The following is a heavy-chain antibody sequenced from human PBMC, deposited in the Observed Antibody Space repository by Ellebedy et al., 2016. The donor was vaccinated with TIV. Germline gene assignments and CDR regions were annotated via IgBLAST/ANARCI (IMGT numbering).Heavy chain of an antibody. CDR2: INPDGGAE. Sequence: GESLKISCEVSGFIISDDWMSWVRQAPGKGLELVAHINPDGGAEYYVDSVKGRFSSSRDNAKRSLFLQMNSLRVDDTAVYYCVTWDQDYGRWGQGSLVTISS. D-gene: IGHD3-10*01. CDR3: VTWDQDYGR. V-gene: IGHV3-7*03. CDR1: GFIISDDW. J-gene: IGHJ4*02.